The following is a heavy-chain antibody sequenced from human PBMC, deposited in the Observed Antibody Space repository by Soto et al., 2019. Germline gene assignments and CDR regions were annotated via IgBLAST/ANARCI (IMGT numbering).Heavy chain of an antibody. CDR1: GFTFSNHW. Sequence: EVQLVESGGGLVQPGGSLRLSCTASGFTFSNHWMSWVRQAPGKGLERVARIKEDGSEKYYVDSVTGRFTISRDNAKNSVYLQMNSLRAEDTAVNYCAKEYRWGQGTLVTVSS. V-gene: IGHV3-7*01. J-gene: IGHJ4*02. D-gene: IGHD1-26*01. CDR3: AKEYR. CDR2: IKEDGSEK.